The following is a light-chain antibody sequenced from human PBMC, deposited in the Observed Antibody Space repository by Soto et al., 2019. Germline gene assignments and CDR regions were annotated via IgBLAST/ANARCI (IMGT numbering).Light chain of an antibody. CDR1: SSDVGGYNY. J-gene: IGLJ3*02. Sequence: SALTQPRSVSGSPGQSVTISCTGTSSDVGGYNYLSWYQQHPGKAPKLMIYDVSQRPSGVPNRFSGSKSDNTASLTISGLQAEDEADYYCCSYAGTYTWVFGGGTKLTVL. CDR2: DVS. V-gene: IGLV2-11*01. CDR3: CSYAGTYTWV.